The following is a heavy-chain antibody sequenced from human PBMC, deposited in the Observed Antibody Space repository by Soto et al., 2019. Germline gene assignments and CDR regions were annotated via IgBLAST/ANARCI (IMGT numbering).Heavy chain of an antibody. CDR2: ISSSGSTI. CDR3: ARHDEYYYGMDV. Sequence: PGGSLRLSCAASGFTFSSYEMNWVRQAPGKGLEWVSYISSSGSTIYYADSVKGRFTISRDNAKNSLYLQMNSLRAEDTAVYYCARHDEYYYGMDVWGQGTTVTAP. J-gene: IGHJ6*02. CDR1: GFTFSSYE. D-gene: IGHD3-16*01. V-gene: IGHV3-48*03.